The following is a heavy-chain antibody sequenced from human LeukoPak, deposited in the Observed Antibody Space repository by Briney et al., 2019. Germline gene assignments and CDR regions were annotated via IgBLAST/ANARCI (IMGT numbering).Heavy chain of an antibody. Sequence: GRSLRLSCAASGFTFSNYGMHWVRQAPSKGLEWVASTWYDGTNKQYADSVKGRFTISRDNSKNTLYMQLNSLRDEDTAVYYCARGFSYGPLEYWGQGSLVTVSS. V-gene: IGHV3-33*01. D-gene: IGHD5-18*01. CDR3: ARGFSYGPLEY. CDR2: TWYDGTNK. CDR1: GFTFSNYG. J-gene: IGHJ4*02.